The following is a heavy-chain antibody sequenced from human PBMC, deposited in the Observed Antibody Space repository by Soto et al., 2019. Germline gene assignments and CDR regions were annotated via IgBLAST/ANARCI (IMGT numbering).Heavy chain of an antibody. D-gene: IGHD5-12*01. CDR1: GFTFSSYA. V-gene: IGHV3-64D*06. CDR2: ISSNGDNT. Sequence: PGGSLRLSCSASGFTFSSYAMHWVRQSPGKGLEYVSVISSNGDNTYYADPVKDRFTISRDNSKNTLYLQMSSLRGEDTAVYYCVKDCRRGYSGFGHYGMDVWGQGTTVTVSS. J-gene: IGHJ6*02. CDR3: VKDCRRGYSGFGHYGMDV.